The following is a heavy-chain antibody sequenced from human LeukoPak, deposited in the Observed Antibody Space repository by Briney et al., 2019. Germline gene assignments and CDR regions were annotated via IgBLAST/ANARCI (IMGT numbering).Heavy chain of an antibody. CDR3: ASPATGNKDGFDY. J-gene: IGHJ4*02. CDR1: GGSFSSYY. D-gene: IGHD6-13*01. V-gene: IGHV4-34*01. Sequence: PSETLSLTCAVYGGSFSSYYWSWIRQPPGKGLEWIGEINHLGSTDYNPSLKSRVTISVDTSKNHFSLKLRSVTAADTAVYYCASPATGNKDGFDYWGRGTLVTVSS. CDR2: INHLGST.